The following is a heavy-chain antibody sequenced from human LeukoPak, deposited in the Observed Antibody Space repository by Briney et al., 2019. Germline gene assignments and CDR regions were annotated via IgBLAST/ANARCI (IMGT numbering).Heavy chain of an antibody. Sequence: SEILSLTCSVSGDSITSRNWWTWVRQTPEKGLEWIGEIFHTGSTNYNPSVEGRVTISIDKSKNQFSLMLTSVTAADTALYYCARGMWFDTLFSAFDVWGQGTMVSVSS. CDR1: GDSITSRNW. CDR3: ARGMWFDTLFSAFDV. D-gene: IGHD3-10*01. J-gene: IGHJ3*01. V-gene: IGHV4-4*02. CDR2: IFHTGST.